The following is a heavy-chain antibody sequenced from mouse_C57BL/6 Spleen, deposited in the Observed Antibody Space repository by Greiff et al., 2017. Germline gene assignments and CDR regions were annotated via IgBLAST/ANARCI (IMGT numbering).Heavy chain of an antibody. D-gene: IGHD1-1*01. CDR2: IHPETGGT. J-gene: IGHJ1*03. CDR3: TREGSSWYFDV. CDR1: GYTFTDYE. Sequence: QVQLQHSGAELVRPGASVTLSCKASGYTFTDYEMHWVKQTPVHGLEWIGAIHPETGGTAYNEKFKGKAILTADKSSSTAYMELRSLTSEDSAVYYCTREGSSWYFDVWGTGTTVTVSS. V-gene: IGHV1-15*01.